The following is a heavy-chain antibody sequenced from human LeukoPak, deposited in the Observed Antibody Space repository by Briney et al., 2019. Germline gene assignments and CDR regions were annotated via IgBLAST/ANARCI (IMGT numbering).Heavy chain of an antibody. CDR3: ARVFDSSSSGIDY. CDR2: IYYSGST. J-gene: IGHJ4*02. CDR1: GGSLSSYY. V-gene: IGHV4-59*01. Sequence: SETLSLTCTVSGGSLSSYYWSWIRQPPGKGLEWIGYIYYSGSTNYNPSLKSRVTISVDTSKNQFSLKLSSVTAADTAVYYCARVFDSSSSGIDYWGQGTLVTVSS. D-gene: IGHD6-6*01.